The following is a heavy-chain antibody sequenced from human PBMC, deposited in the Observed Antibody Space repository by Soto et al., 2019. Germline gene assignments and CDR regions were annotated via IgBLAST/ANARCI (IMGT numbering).Heavy chain of an antibody. CDR3: ARPGYTINYGLDV. V-gene: IGHV3-53*01. CDR1: GLTVSTTY. D-gene: IGHD5-12*01. CDR2: IYSGGST. J-gene: IGHJ6*02. Sequence: GGSLRLSCAASGLTVSTTYMSWVRQAPGKGLEWVSLIYSGGSTYYADSVKGRFTISRDNSKNTLYLQMNSLRADDTAVYYCARPGYTINYGLDVWGQGTTVTVSS.